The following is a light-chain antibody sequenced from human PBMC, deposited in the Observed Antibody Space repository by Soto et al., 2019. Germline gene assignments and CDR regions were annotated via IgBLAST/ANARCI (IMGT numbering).Light chain of an antibody. CDR2: EGS. CDR3: CSYVGGETYLI. V-gene: IGLV2-23*01. Sequence: QSALTQPASVSGSPGQSITISCTGTSSDVGGYILVSWYQQEPGKAPKLMIYEGSKRPSGVSNRFSGSKSGNTASLTISGLQAEDEAHYYCCSYVGGETYLIFGGGTKLTVL. CDR1: SSDVGGYIL. J-gene: IGLJ2*01.